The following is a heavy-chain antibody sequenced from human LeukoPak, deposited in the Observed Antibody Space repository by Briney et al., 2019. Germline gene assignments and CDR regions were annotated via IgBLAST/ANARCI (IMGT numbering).Heavy chain of an antibody. D-gene: IGHD5/OR15-5a*01. CDR1: GCSISSSCYY. V-gene: IGHV4-39*01. CDR3: ARHTRRGYSVYETAFDI. J-gene: IGHJ3*02. CDR2: LYDSGST. Sequence: PETLSLTCTVSGCSISSSCYYWVWLRQPPGKELEWIGNLYDSGSTHYNASLRSRVTISADTSKNQFSLKMSSVSAADTAVYYCARHTRRGYSVYETAFDIWGQGTMVTVSS.